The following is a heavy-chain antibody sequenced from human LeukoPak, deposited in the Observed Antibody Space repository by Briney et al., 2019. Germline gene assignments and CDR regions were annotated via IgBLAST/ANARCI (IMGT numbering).Heavy chain of an antibody. CDR2: IYYSGST. Sequence: SETLSLTCTVSGGSVSSGSYYWSWIRQPPGKGLEWIGYIYYSGSTNYNPSLKSRVTISVDTSKNQFSLKLSSVTAADTAVYYCARGYQLLVGWFDPWGQGTLVTVSS. V-gene: IGHV4-61*01. J-gene: IGHJ5*02. D-gene: IGHD2-2*01. CDR3: ARGYQLLVGWFDP. CDR1: GGSVSSGSYY.